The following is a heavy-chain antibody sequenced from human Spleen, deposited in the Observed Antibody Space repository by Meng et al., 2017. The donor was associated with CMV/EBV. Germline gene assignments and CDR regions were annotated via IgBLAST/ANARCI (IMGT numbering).Heavy chain of an antibody. V-gene: IGHV3-33*06. D-gene: IGHD2-15*01. CDR1: GFTFGDYA. CDR3: AKDNCSGGSCYLWFDP. Sequence: GGSLRLSCTASGFTFGDYAMSWVRQAPGKGLEWVAVIWYDGSNKYYADSVKGRFTISRDNSKNTLYLQMNSLRAEDTAVYYCAKDNCSGGSCYLWFDPWGQGTLVTVSS. J-gene: IGHJ5*02. CDR2: IWYDGSNK.